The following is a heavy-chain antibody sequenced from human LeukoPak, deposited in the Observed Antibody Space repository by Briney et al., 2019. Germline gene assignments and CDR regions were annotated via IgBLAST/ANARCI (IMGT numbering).Heavy chain of an antibody. CDR3: ARGLSRFGEVGTFDY. V-gene: IGHV4-59*01. D-gene: IGHD3-10*02. CDR2: IYYSGST. J-gene: IGHJ4*02. Sequence: SETLSLTCTVSGGSISNYYWSWIRQPPGKGLEWIGYIYYSGSTNYNPSLKSRVTISVDTSKNQFSLKLSSVTAADTAVYYCARGLSRFGEVGTFDYWGQGTLVTVSS. CDR1: GGSISNYY.